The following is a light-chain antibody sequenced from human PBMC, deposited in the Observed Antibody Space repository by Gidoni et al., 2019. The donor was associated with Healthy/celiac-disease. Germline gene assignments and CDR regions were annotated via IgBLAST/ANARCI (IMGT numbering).Light chain of an antibody. J-gene: IGKJ1*01. CDR3: QQYYSTSQT. Sequence: DIVMTHSPAPLAVSLGERATINCKSSQSVLYSSNNKNYLAWYQQKPGQPPKLLIYWASTRESGVPDRFSGSGSGTDFTLTISSLQAEDVAVYYCQQYYSTSQTFGQGTKVEIK. CDR1: QSVLYSSNNKNY. CDR2: WAS. V-gene: IGKV4-1*01.